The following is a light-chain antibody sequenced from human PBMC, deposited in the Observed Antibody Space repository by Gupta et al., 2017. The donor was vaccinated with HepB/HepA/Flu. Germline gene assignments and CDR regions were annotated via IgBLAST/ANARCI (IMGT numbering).Light chain of an antibody. V-gene: IGKV1-39*01. CDR3: QQRNSTPVT. CDR1: QSISFY. CDR2: AAS. Sequence: DIQMTQSPSSLSASVGDRVTITCRASQSISFYLNWYQQKPGKAPKVLIYAASNVQSGVPSRFSGSGSGTDFTLTISSRQPEDFATYYCQQRNSTPVTFGQGTKVEIK. J-gene: IGKJ1*01.